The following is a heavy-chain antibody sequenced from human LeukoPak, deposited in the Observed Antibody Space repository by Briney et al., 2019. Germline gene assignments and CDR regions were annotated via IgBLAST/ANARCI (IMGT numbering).Heavy chain of an antibody. D-gene: IGHD3-22*01. Sequence: PGGSLRLSCAASGFTVSSNYVSWVRQAPGKGLEWVSVIYSGGSTYYADSVKGRFIISRDNSRNMLYLQMNSLRAEDTAVYYCAKDIDGYYYDSSGLDYWGQGTLVTVSS. V-gene: IGHV3-53*01. CDR2: IYSGGST. CDR3: AKDIDGYYYDSSGLDY. J-gene: IGHJ4*02. CDR1: GFTVSSNY.